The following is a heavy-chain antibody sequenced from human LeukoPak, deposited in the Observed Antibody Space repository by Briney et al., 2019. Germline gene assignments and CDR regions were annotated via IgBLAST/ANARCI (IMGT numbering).Heavy chain of an antibody. CDR3: ARTPYSSGWPGGYFDY. D-gene: IGHD6-19*01. J-gene: IGHJ4*02. V-gene: IGHV4-39*01. CDR2: IYYSGST. Sequence: SETLSLTCTVSGGSISSSSDYWGWIRQPQGKGLEWIGSIYYSGSTYYNPSLKSRVTISVDTSKNQFSLKLSSVTAADTAVYYCARTPYSSGWPGGYFDYWGQGTLVTVSS. CDR1: GGSISSSSDY.